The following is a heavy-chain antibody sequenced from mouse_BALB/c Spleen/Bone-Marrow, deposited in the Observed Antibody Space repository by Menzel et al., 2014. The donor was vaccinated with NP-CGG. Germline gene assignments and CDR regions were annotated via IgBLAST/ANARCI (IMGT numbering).Heavy chain of an antibody. J-gene: IGHJ2*01. V-gene: IGHV5-9-1*01. CDR1: GFTFSSYA. Sequence: DVKLVESGGGLVKPGGSLKLSCAASGFTFSSYAMSWVRQTPEKRLEWVATISSGGSYTYYPDSVKGRFTISRDNAKNTLYLQMSSLRSEDTAMYYCARGNYGYGNYFDYWGQDTTLTVSS. CDR2: ISSGGSYT. D-gene: IGHD1-2*01. CDR3: ARGNYGYGNYFDY.